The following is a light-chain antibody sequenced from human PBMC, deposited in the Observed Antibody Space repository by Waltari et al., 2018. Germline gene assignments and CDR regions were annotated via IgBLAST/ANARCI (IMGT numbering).Light chain of an antibody. CDR2: AVS. Sequence: AIQMTQSPSSLSASVGERGTLTCRASQGIRNDLGWYQQKPGKAPKLLTYAVSSLQSGVPSRFSGSGSGTDFTLTISSLQPEDFATYYCLQDYNYPWTFGQGTKVEIK. J-gene: IGKJ1*01. CDR3: LQDYNYPWT. CDR1: QGIRND. V-gene: IGKV1-6*01.